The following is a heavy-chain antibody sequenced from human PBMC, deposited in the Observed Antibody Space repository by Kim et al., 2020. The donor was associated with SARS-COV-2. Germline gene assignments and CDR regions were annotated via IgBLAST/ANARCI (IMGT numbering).Heavy chain of an antibody. Sequence: SETLSLTCNVSGGSISTYYWSWIRQSPGKGLEWIGYVYYSGTTNYNPSLKSRVTISVDTTKHQLSLKMTSVTAADTDVYSCSRGREARNWVDAWGQGTLV. J-gene: IGHJ5*02. CDR1: GGSISTYY. V-gene: IGHV4-59*13. CDR3: SRGREARNWVDA. CDR2: VYYSGTT.